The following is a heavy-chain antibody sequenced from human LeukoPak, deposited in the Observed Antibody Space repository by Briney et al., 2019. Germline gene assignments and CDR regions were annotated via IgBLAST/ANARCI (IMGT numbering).Heavy chain of an antibody. CDR1: GGSISSSSYY. D-gene: IGHD1-26*01. Sequence: SETLSLTCTVSGGSISSSSYYWGWIRQPPGKGLEWIGEMYHSGSTNYNPSLKSRVTMSVDKSKNQFSLQLSSVTAADTATYYCARLTRIVGATGLFDYWGQGTLVIVSS. CDR3: ARLTRIVGATGLFDY. J-gene: IGHJ4*02. CDR2: MYHSGST. V-gene: IGHV4-39*07.